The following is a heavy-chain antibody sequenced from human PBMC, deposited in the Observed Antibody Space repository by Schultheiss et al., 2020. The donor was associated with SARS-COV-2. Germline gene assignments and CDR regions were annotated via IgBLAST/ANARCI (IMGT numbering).Heavy chain of an antibody. D-gene: IGHD2-21*02. V-gene: IGHV3-23*01. Sequence: GGSLRLSCAASGYTFSRHAMTWVRQGPGKGLEWVSLINGGSGDNTNYADSVKGRFIISRDKDENSVFLQMNSLRAEDSAIYYCVTCDSAECYPPGDAFDMWGQGTVVTVSS. CDR1: GYTFSRHA. J-gene: IGHJ3*02. CDR3: VTCDSAECYPPGDAFDM. CDR2: INGGSGDNT.